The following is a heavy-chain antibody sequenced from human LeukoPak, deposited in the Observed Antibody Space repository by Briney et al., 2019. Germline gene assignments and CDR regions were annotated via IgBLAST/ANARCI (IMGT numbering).Heavy chain of an antibody. CDR2: ISTSGSYL. CDR3: ARDGGAYDSTGYYVYFDY. D-gene: IGHD3-22*01. J-gene: IGHJ4*02. V-gene: IGHV3-21*01. Sequence: PGGSLRLSCAASGFTFSTYTMNWVRQAPGKGLEWVSSISTSGSYLYYADSVKGRFTISRDNAKNSLYLQMNGLRAEDTAVYYCARDGGAYDSTGYYVYFDYWGRGTLVTVSS. CDR1: GFTFSTYT.